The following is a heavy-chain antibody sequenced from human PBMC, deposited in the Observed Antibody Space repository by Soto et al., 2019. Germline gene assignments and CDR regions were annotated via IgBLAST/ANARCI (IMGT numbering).Heavy chain of an antibody. CDR1: GRSLSGYY. D-gene: IGHD3-9*01. CDR2: INDSGSY. CDR3: ARGAVGRSFDWLPPLDS. J-gene: IGHJ4*02. V-gene: IGHV4-34*01. Sequence: VQLQQWGAGLLKPSETLSLNRAVYGRSLSGYYWSWIRQPPGKGLEWIGEINDSGSYNHNPSLESRVAISVDTSKNQFSLKLNSVTAADTALYYCARGAVGRSFDWLPPLDSWGQGTLVTVSS.